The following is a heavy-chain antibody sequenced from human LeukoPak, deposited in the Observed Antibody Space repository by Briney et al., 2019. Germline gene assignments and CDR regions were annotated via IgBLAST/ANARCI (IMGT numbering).Heavy chain of an antibody. CDR3: ASWKGSYYGSGSEFDY. CDR2: IYYSGST. CDR1: GGSVTSGSYF. V-gene: IGHV4-61*01. Sequence: SETLSLTCTVSGGSVTSGSYFWSWIRQPPGKGLEWIGYIYYSGSTNYNPSLKSRVTISVDTSKNQFSLKLSSVTAADTAVYYCASWKGSYYGSGSEFDYWGQGTLVTVSS. D-gene: IGHD3-10*01. J-gene: IGHJ4*02.